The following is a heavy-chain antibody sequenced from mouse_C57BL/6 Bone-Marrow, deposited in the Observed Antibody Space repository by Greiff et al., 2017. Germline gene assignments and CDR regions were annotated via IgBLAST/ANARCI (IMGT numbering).Heavy chain of an antibody. CDR2: ISYDGSN. CDR3: AKGGITTTEFAY. D-gene: IGHD1-1*01. V-gene: IGHV3-6*01. CDR1: GYSITSGYY. Sequence: EVQLVESGPGLVKPSQSLSLTCSVTGYSITSGYYWNWIRQFPGNKLEWMGYISYDGSNNYNPSLKNRISITRDTSKNQFFLKLNSVTTEDTATYYCAKGGITTTEFAYWGQGTLVTVSA. J-gene: IGHJ3*01.